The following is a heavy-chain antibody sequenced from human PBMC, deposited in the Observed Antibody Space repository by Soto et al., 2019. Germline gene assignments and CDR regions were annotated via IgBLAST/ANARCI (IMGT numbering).Heavy chain of an antibody. CDR3: ASWHEREHAYDV. J-gene: IGHJ3*01. CDR2: LYDVFGS. D-gene: IGHD1-1*01. Sequence: DVQLVESGGGLIQPGESLRLSCATFGLTVSGTKYVAWVRQAPGKGLEWVSALYDVFGSFYADSVKGRFTTSSDRSKSTVYLQMNDLRPDDTAVYYCASWHEREHAYDVWGQGTTVIVSS. V-gene: IGHV3-53*01. CDR1: GLTVSGTKY.